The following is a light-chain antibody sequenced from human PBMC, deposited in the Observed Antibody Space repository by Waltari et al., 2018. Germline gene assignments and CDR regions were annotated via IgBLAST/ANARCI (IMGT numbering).Light chain of an antibody. CDR1: SSDVGSYNL. V-gene: IGLV2-23*02. CDR3: CSYAGSSTFAV. Sequence: QSALTQPASVSGSPGQSITIPCTGTSSDVGSYNLVPWYQQHPGKAPKLMIYEVSKRPSGVSNRFSGSKSGNTASLTISGLQAEDEADYYCCSYAGSSTFAVFGGGTKLTVL. J-gene: IGLJ3*02. CDR2: EVS.